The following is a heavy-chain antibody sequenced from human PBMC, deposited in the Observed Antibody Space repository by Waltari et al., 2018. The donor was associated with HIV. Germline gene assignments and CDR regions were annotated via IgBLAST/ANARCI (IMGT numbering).Heavy chain of an antibody. CDR2: INHSAST. Sequence: QVQLQQWGAGLLKPSETLSLTCAVYGGSFSGYYWSWIRQPPGKGLEWIGEINHSASTNYNPSLKSRVTISIDTSKNQFSLKLSSVTAADTAVYYCARRRWYSGSWGRTPFDYWGQGTLITVSS. J-gene: IGHJ4*02. CDR3: ARRRWYSGSWGRTPFDY. V-gene: IGHV4-34*01. CDR1: GGSFSGYY. D-gene: IGHD6-6*01.